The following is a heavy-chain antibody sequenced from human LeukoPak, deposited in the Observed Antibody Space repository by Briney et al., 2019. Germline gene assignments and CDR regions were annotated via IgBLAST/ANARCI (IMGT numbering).Heavy chain of an antibody. CDR1: GFTFSSHS. V-gene: IGHV3-23*01. CDR2: IRGSGDTA. D-gene: IGHD6-19*01. Sequence: GGSLRLSCAASGFTFSSHSMAWVRQAPGKGLEWVSAIRGSGDTALYADSVKGRFTISRDNPKNTLYLQMNSLRAEDTAVYYCAKRSAESSGYFDYWGQGTLVTVSS. J-gene: IGHJ4*02. CDR3: AKRSAESSGYFDY.